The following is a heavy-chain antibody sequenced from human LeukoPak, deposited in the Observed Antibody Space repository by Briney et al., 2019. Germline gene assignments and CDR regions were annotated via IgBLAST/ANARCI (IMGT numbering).Heavy chain of an antibody. CDR2: ISGSGGST. D-gene: IGHD3-22*01. V-gene: IGHV3-23*01. CDR3: AKSPWYYYDSSGYYSF. CDR1: GFTFSSYA. Sequence: GGSLRLSCAASGFTFSSYAMSWVRQAPGKGLEWVSAISGSGGSTYYADPVKGRFTISRDNSKNTLYLQMNSLRAEDTAVYYCAKSPWYYYDSSGYYSFWGQGTLVTVSS. J-gene: IGHJ4*02.